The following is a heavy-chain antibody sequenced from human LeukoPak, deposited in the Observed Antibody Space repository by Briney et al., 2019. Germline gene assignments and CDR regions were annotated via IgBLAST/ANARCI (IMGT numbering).Heavy chain of an antibody. CDR1: GFTFSTYA. J-gene: IGHJ3*02. V-gene: IGHV3-30*18. D-gene: IGHD2/OR15-2a*01. Sequence: GRPLRLSCVASGFTFSTYAMHWVRQAPGTGLKWVAVISYDGTNKYYADSPKGRFTISRDNSKNTMYLQVNSLRPGDTAVYYCAKDFYDTSANGAFDIWGHGTMVSVSS. CDR3: AKDFYDTSANGAFDI. CDR2: ISYDGTNK.